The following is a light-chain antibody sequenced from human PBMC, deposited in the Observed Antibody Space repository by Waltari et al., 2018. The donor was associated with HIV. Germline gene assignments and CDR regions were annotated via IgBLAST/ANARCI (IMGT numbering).Light chain of an antibody. J-gene: IGKJ3*01. CDR3: LQSLHTPRFS. Sequence: DIVLTQSPLSLPVAPGESASISCRASQSLLHNNGNNYLDCYVQKPGQSPQLLIYLASHRTSGVPERFSGSGSGTNFTMKITRVEAEDVGTYYCLQSLHTPRFSFGPGTKVDI. CDR2: LAS. CDR1: QSLLHNNGNNY. V-gene: IGKV2-28*01.